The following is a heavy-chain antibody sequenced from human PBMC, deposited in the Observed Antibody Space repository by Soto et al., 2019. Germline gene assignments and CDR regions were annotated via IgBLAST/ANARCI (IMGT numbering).Heavy chain of an antibody. J-gene: IGHJ4*02. V-gene: IGHV3-64*02. Sequence: EVQLVESGEGLVQPGGSLRLSCAASGFTFSSYSMHWVRQAPGKGMEHVSSISLDGTNTYYGDSVKGRFTISRDNSKNTVYLQMGSLRAEDTAVYYCARGKGCTSATCSYDYHFDYWGEGTLVTVSS. CDR2: ISLDGTNT. CDR3: ARGKGCTSATCSYDYHFDY. CDR1: GFTFSSYS. D-gene: IGHD3-16*01.